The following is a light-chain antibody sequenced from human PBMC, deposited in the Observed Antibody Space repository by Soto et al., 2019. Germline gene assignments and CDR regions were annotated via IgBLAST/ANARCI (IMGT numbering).Light chain of an antibody. J-gene: IGKJ2*01. CDR3: QQYGSSYT. CDR1: QSVSSNY. CDR2: AAS. Sequence: IVLTQSPGTLSLSPGERATLSCRASQSVSSNYLAWYQQKPGQAPRLLIYAASSRATGIPDRFSGSGSGTDFTLTISRLEPEDFAVYYCQQYGSSYTFGQGTKLEIK. V-gene: IGKV3-20*01.